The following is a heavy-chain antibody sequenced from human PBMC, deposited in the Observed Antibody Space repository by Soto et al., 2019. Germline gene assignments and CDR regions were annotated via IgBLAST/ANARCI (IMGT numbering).Heavy chain of an antibody. CDR3: ARGCDTAMVFWFDP. D-gene: IGHD5-18*01. V-gene: IGHV1-2*04. CDR1: GYTFTGYY. J-gene: IGHJ5*02. Sequence: GASVKVSCKASGYTFTGYYMHWVRQAPGQGLEWMGWINPNSGGTNYAQKFQGWVTMTRDTSISTAYMELSRLRSDDTAVYYCARGCDTAMVFWFDPWGQGTLVTVSS. CDR2: INPNSGGT.